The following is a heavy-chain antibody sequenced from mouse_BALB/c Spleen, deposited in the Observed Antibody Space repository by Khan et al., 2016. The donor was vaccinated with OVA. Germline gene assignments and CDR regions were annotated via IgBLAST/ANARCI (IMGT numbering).Heavy chain of an antibody. CDR2: IYPGSGTT. CDR1: GYTFTDYV. J-gene: IGHJ3*01. D-gene: IGHD1-3*01. Sequence: QVQLQQSGPELMKPGASVKMSCKASGYTFTDYVINWVKQRTGQGLEWIGEIYPGSGTTYYNEKFKGKATLTADKSSNTAYMQLSNLTSEDSAVYFCANNYASWFAYWGQGTLVPVSA. V-gene: IGHV1-77*01. CDR3: ANNYASWFAY.